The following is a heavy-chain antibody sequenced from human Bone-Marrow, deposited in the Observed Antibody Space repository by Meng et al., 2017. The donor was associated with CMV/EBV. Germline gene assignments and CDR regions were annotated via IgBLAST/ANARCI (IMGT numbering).Heavy chain of an antibody. J-gene: IGHJ4*02. Sequence: ASVKVSCKASGYTFTGYYMHWVRQAPGQGLEWMGWINPNSGGTNYAQKFQGRVTMTRDTSISTAYMELSRLRSDDTAVYYCARVYDYVWGSYRTNGGFDYWGQGTPVTVSS. D-gene: IGHD3-16*02. CDR1: GYTFTGYY. CDR2: INPNSGGT. V-gene: IGHV1-2*02. CDR3: ARVYDYVWGSYRTNGGFDY.